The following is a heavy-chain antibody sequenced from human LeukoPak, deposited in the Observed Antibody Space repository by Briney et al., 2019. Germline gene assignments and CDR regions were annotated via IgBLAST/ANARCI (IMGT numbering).Heavy chain of an antibody. J-gene: IGHJ6*03. V-gene: IGHV4-4*07. CDR3: ARLKFYDSTGYSPGHYMDV. CDR1: GGPLYSFD. CDR2: LYPGVSS. Sequence: SETLSLTCTVSGGPLYSFDWSWIRQSAEKGLEWVGRLYPGVSSDYNPSLKSRVTMSVDTSKKQSALKLRAVTAADTAVYYCARLKFYDSTGYSPGHYMDVWGKGTTVIVSS. D-gene: IGHD3-22*01.